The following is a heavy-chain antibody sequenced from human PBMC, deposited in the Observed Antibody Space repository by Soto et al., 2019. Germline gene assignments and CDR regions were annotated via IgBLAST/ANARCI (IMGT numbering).Heavy chain of an antibody. CDR2: IIPIVGTA. CDR3: ARSGPVEMDKFHS. Sequence: QVQLVQSGAEVKKPGSSVKVSCKASGGTFSSYAISWVRQAPGQGLEWMGGIIPIVGTANYAQKFQGGVTITADECTSNAYRELGSLGSEVTAVYYCARSGPVEMDKFHSWGQGTLVTVSS. CDR1: GGTFSSYA. D-gene: IGHD2-2*03. V-gene: IGHV1-69*12. J-gene: IGHJ4*02.